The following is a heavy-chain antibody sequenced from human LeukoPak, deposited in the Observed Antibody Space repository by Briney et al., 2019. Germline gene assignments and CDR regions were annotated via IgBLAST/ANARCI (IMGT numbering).Heavy chain of an antibody. J-gene: IGHJ4*02. Sequence: PSETLSLTCAVYGGSFSGYYWSWIRQPPGKGLEWTGEINHSGSTNYNPSLKSRVTISVDTSKNQFSLKLSSVTAAGTAVYYCASSYYYDSSGYSIDYWGQGTLVTVSS. D-gene: IGHD3-22*01. CDR3: ASSYYYDSSGYSIDY. V-gene: IGHV4-34*01. CDR2: INHSGST. CDR1: GGSFSGYY.